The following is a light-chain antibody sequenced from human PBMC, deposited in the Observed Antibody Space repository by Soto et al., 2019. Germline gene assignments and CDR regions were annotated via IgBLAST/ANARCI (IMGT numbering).Light chain of an antibody. CDR2: EVS. V-gene: IGLV2-8*01. Sequence: QSALTQPPSASGSPGQSVTISCPGTSSDVGAYNYVSWYQQQAGKVPRLIIYEVSERPSGVPYRFSGSKSGNTASLSVSGLLTEDECDYYCSSYAGNNRLIFGGGTKLTVL. J-gene: IGLJ2*01. CDR3: SSYAGNNRLI. CDR1: SSDVGAYNY.